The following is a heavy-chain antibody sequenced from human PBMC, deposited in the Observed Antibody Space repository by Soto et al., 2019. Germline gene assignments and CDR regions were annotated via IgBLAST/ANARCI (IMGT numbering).Heavy chain of an antibody. V-gene: IGHV4-30-4*01. Sequence: QVQLQESGPGLVKPSQTLSLTCTVSGGSISSGDYYWSWIRQPPGKGLEWIGYIHHSGGTYYNPSLKIRPTILRDTSKHQFSLKLRSVTAADTAVYYCARIVVVANNRFAPWGKGTLVTVSS. CDR1: GGSISSGDYY. J-gene: IGHJ5*02. D-gene: IGHD2-15*01. CDR2: IHHSGGT. CDR3: ARIVVVANNRFAP.